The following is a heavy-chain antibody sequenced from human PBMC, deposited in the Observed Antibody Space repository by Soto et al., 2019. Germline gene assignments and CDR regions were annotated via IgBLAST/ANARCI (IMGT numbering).Heavy chain of an antibody. CDR2: IYYSGST. CDR3: ARHIKYSSGWSPPEFDY. J-gene: IGHJ4*02. Sequence: QVQLQESGPGLVKPSETLSLTCTVSGGSISSYYWSWIRQPPGKGLEWIGYIYYSGSTNYNPSLKSRVTIAVDASKNPFSLKLSSVTAADTAVYYCARHIKYSSGWSPPEFDYWGQGTLVTVSS. CDR1: GGSISSYY. D-gene: IGHD6-19*01. V-gene: IGHV4-59*08.